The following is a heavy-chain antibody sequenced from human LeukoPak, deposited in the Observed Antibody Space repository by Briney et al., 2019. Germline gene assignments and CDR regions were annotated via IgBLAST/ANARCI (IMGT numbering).Heavy chain of an antibody. Sequence: PSETLSLTCAVYGGSFSGYYWSWIRQPPGKGLEWIGEINHSGSTNYNPSLKSRVTISVDTSKNQFSLKLSSVTAADTAVYYCARWRGGGPGLYYFDYWGQGTLVTVSS. J-gene: IGHJ4*02. CDR1: GGSFSGYY. CDR2: INHSGST. V-gene: IGHV4-34*01. CDR3: ARWRGGGPGLYYFDY. D-gene: IGHD3-10*01.